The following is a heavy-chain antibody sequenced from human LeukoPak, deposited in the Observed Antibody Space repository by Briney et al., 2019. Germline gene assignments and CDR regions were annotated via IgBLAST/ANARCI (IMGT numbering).Heavy chain of an antibody. CDR3: AIDIVVVPAASWN. CDR1: GFTFGSYG. CDR2: IRYDGSNK. Sequence: GGSLRLSCAASGFTFGSYGMHWVRQAPGKGLEWVAFIRYDGSNKYYADSVKGRFTISRDNSKNTLYLQMNSLRAEDTAVYYCAIDIVVVPAASWNWGQGTLVTVSS. D-gene: IGHD2-2*01. J-gene: IGHJ4*02. V-gene: IGHV3-30*02.